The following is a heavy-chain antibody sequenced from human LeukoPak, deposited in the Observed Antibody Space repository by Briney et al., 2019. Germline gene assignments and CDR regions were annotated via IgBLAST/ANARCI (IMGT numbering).Heavy chain of an antibody. CDR3: EGDPYNYKWFDS. D-gene: IGHD1-20*01. CDR2: IHHNGVT. V-gene: IGHV4-59*01. CDR1: AGSINTYY. J-gene: IGHJ5*02. Sequence: SETLSLTYTASAGSINTYYWNWIRQPPGNGLEWIGYIHHNGVTNSNPSLKSQVTISVDTSKNPFSLQLSSVTAADTALYYCEGDPYNYKWFDSWGEGALVTVSS.